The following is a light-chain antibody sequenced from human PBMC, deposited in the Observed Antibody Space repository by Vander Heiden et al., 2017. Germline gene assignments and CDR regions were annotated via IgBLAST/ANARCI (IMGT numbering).Light chain of an antibody. J-gene: IGKJ1*01. CDR1: QSVSSY. Sequence: EIVLTQSPATLSLSPGERATPSRRASQSVSSYLAWYQQKPGQAPRLLIYDASNRATGIPARFSGSGSGTDFTLTISSLGPEDFAVYYCQQRSNWPPKWTFGQGTKVEIK. V-gene: IGKV3-11*01. CDR3: QQRSNWPPKWT. CDR2: DAS.